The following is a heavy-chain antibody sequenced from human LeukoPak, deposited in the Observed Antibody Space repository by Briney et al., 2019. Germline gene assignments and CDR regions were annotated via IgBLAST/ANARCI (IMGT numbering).Heavy chain of an antibody. CDR2: IKQDGSEK. CDR3: ARDLVYCSSTSCNAFDI. V-gene: IGHV3-7*01. CDR1: GFTFSDYY. D-gene: IGHD2-2*01. Sequence: GGSLRLSCAASGFTFSDYYMSWVRQAPGKGLEWVANIKQDGSEKYYVDSVKGRFTISRDNAKNSLYLQMNSLRAEDTAVYYCARDLVYCSSTSCNAFDIWGQGTMVTVSS. J-gene: IGHJ3*02.